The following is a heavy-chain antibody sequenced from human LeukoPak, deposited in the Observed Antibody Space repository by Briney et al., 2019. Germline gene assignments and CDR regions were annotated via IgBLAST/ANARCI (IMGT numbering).Heavy chain of an antibody. CDR1: GGSFSGYY. Sequence: PSETLSLTCAVYGGSFSGYYWSWIRQPPGKGPEWIGEINHSGSANCNPSLKSRVTISVDTSKNQFSLKLNSVTAADTAVYYCARGQWEIRFDPWGQGTLVTVSS. V-gene: IGHV4-34*01. CDR2: INHSGSA. J-gene: IGHJ5*02. CDR3: ARGQWEIRFDP. D-gene: IGHD1-26*01.